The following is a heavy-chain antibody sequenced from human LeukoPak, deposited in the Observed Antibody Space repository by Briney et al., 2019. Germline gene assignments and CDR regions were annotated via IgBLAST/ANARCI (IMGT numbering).Heavy chain of an antibody. Sequence: GRSLRLSCAASGFTFSGYAMHWVRQAPGKGLEWVAVISYDGSNKYYADSVKGRFTISRDNSKNTLYLQMNSLRAEDTAVYYCARGGYQGLRYFDPHEIFDYWGQGTLVTVSS. D-gene: IGHD3-9*01. J-gene: IGHJ4*02. CDR3: ARGGYQGLRYFDPHEIFDY. CDR1: GFTFSGYA. CDR2: ISYDGSNK. V-gene: IGHV3-30*04.